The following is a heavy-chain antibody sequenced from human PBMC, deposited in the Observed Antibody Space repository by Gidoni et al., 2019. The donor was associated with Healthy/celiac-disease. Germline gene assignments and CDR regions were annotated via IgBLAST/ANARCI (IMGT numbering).Heavy chain of an antibody. Sequence: QEQLVQSGAEVKKPGSAVKVSCKASGGTFSSYAISWVRQAPGQGLEWMGGIIPIFGTANYAQHFPGRVTITADESTSTAYMELSSLRSEDTAVYYCARVDGSYSFFDYWGQGTLVTVSS. CDR2: IIPIFGTA. CDR1: GGTFSSYA. J-gene: IGHJ4*02. V-gene: IGHV1-69*01. D-gene: IGHD1-26*01. CDR3: ARVDGSYSFFDY.